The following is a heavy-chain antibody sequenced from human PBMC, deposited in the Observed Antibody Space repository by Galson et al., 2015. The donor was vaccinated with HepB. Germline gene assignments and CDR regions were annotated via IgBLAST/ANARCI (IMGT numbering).Heavy chain of an antibody. CDR3: AKDLSPVDSSLPDS. CDR2: ISYDGSNK. J-gene: IGHJ4*02. D-gene: IGHD3/OR15-3a*01. V-gene: IGHV3-30*18. CDR1: GFTFSSYG. Sequence: SLRLSCAASGFTFSSYGMHWVRQAPGKGLEWVAVISYDGSNKYYADSVKGRFTISRDNSKNTLYLQMNSLRAEDTAVYYCAKDLSPVDSSLPDSLARGSRVPVS.